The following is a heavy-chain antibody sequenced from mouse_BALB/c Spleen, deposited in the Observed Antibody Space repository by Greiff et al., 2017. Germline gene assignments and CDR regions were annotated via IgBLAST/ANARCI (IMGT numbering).Heavy chain of an antibody. CDR1: GYTFTSYW. V-gene: IGHV1-69*02. CDR3: ARNYYGPYAMDY. J-gene: IGHJ4*01. Sequence: QVQLQQPGAELVKPGAPVKLSCKASGYTFTSYWMNWVKQRPGRGLEWIGRIDPSDSETHYNQKFKDKATLTVDKSSSTAYIQLSSLTSEDSAVYYCARNYYGPYAMDYWGQGTSVTVSS. CDR2: IDPSDSET. D-gene: IGHD1-2*01.